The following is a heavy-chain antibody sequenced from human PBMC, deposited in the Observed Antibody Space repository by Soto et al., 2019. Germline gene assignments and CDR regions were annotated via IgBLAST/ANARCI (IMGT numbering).Heavy chain of an antibody. J-gene: IGHJ4*02. D-gene: IGHD2-8*01. CDR3: ARDLRMVYAIDFDY. CDR2: ISSSGSTI. Sequence: GGSLSLSCAASGFTFSSYSMNWVRQAPGKGLEWVSYISSSGSTIYYADSVKGRFTISRDNAKNSLYLQMNSLRDEDTAVYYCARDLRMVYAIDFDYWGQGTLVTVSS. CDR1: GFTFSSYS. V-gene: IGHV3-48*02.